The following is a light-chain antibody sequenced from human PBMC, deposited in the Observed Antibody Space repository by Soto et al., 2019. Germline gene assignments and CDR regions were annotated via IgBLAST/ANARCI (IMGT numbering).Light chain of an antibody. J-gene: IGKJ4*01. V-gene: IGKV3-20*01. CDR3: QQYANSPLT. CDR1: QSVSSN. Sequence: EIVMTQSPATLSVSPGERATLSCRASQSVSSNLAWYQQKPGQAPRVVIYGASRRATGIPDRFSGSGSGTDFTLTISRLEPEDFAVYYCQQYANSPLTFGGGTTVEIK. CDR2: GAS.